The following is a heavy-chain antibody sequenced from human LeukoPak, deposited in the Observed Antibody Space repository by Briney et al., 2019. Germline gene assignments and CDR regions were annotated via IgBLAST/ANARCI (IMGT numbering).Heavy chain of an antibody. J-gene: IGHJ4*02. CDR2: ISAYNGNT. D-gene: IGHD2-2*02. Sequence: VASVKVSCKASGYTFTSYGISWVRQAPGQGLEWMGWISAYNGNTNYAQKLQGRVTMTTDTSTSTAYMELRSLRSDDTAVYYCARDRRGTRRVPAAIGGYFDYWGQGTLVTVSS. CDR1: GYTFTSYG. CDR3: ARDRRGTRRVPAAIGGYFDY. V-gene: IGHV1-18*01.